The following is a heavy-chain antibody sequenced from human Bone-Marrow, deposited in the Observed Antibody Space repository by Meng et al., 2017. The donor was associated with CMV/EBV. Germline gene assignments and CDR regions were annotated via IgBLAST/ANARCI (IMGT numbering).Heavy chain of an antibody. D-gene: IGHD6-19*01. CDR1: GYTFTSYY. J-gene: IGHJ4*02. V-gene: IGHV1-46*01. CDR3: ARVGSSGWYEY. Sequence: QVQLVQSGAEVKKPGASVKFSCKASGYTFTSYYMHWVRQAPGQGLEWMGIINPSGGSTSYAQKFQGRVTMTRDTSTSTVYMELSSLRSEDTAVYYCARVGSSGWYEYWGQGTLVTVSS. CDR2: INPSGGST.